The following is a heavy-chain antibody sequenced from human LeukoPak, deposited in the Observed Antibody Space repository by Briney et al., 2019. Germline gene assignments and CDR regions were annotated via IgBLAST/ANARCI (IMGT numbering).Heavy chain of an antibody. CDR1: GDSVSSNSAA. V-gene: IGHV6-1*01. CDR3: AREVITHAENQVHAQERDYFDY. Sequence: SQTLSLTCAISGDSVSSNSAAWNWIRQSPSRGLEWLGRTYYRSKWYNDYAVSVKSRITINPDTSKNQFSLQLNSVTPEDTAVYYCAREVITHAENQVHAQERDYFDYWGQGTLVTVSS. J-gene: IGHJ4*02. CDR2: TYYRSKWYN. D-gene: IGHD3-22*01.